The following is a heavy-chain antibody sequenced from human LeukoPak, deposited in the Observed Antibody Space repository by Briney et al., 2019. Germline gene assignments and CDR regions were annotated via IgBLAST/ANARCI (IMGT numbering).Heavy chain of an antibody. J-gene: IGHJ4*02. V-gene: IGHV4-34*01. CDR3: VDSSGYYY. D-gene: IGHD3-22*01. Sequence: SETLSLTCAVYGGSFCGYYWSWIRQPPGKGLEWIGEINHSGSTNYNPSLKSRVTISVDTSKNQFSLKLSSVTAADTAVYYCVDSSGYYYWGQGTLVTVSS. CDR1: GGSFCGYY. CDR2: INHSGST.